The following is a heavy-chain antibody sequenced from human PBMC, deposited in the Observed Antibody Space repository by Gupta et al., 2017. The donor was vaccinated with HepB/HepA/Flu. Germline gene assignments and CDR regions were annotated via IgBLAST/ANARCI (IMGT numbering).Heavy chain of an antibody. J-gene: IGHJ6*03. V-gene: IGHV4-59*01. CDR3: ARGLYYYYMDV. Sequence: QVQLQESGPGLVKPSETLSLTCTVSGGSIINYYWSWIRQPPGKGLEWIGYIYYSGSTNYNPSLKSRVTISVDTSKNQFSLRLSSVTAADTAVYYCARGLYYYYMDVWGKGTTVTVSS. CDR2: IYYSGST. CDR1: GGSIINYY.